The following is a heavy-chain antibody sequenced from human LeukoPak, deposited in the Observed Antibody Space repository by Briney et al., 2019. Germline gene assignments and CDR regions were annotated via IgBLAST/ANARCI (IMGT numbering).Heavy chain of an antibody. CDR1: GYIFKNYN. Sequence: SVKVSCKASGYIFKNYNMHWVRQAPGQGLEWMGIINPSGGSASYTGIPSGESTLYAQKFQGRLTLTGDASTSTAYMELRSLRSEDTAVYYCAREGYFDGSSYYSGAHFDLWGQGTLVTVSS. CDR2: INPSGGSA. CDR3: AREGYFDGSSYYSGAHFDL. J-gene: IGHJ4*02. V-gene: IGHV1-46*02. D-gene: IGHD3-22*01.